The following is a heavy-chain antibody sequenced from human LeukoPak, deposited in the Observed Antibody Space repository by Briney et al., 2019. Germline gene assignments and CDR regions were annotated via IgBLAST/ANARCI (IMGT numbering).Heavy chain of an antibody. CDR2: INWNGGST. Sequence: GGSLRLSCAASGFTFDDYGMNWVRHVPGKGLEWGSGINWNGGSTGYADSVKGRFTISRDNAKNSLYLQMNSLRAEDTALYYCARREYTAFDYWGQGTLVTVSS. V-gene: IGHV3-20*04. CDR1: GFTFDDYG. D-gene: IGHD6-6*01. CDR3: ARREYTAFDY. J-gene: IGHJ4*02.